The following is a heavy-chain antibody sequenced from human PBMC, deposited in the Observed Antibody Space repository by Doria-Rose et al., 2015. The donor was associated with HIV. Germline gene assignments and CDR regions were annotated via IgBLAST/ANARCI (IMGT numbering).Heavy chain of an antibody. V-gene: IGHV2-26*01. CDR2: IFSDDER. Sequence: HVTLKESGPVLVKPTETLTLTCTVSGVSLSSPGMGVSWIRQPPGKALEWLANIFSDDERSYKTSLKSRLTISRDTSKSQVVLTMTDMDPVDTATYYCARIKSSRWYHKYYFDFWGQGTLVIVSA. J-gene: IGHJ4*02. D-gene: IGHD6-13*01. CDR3: ARIKSSRWYHKYYFDF. CDR1: GVSLSSPGMG.